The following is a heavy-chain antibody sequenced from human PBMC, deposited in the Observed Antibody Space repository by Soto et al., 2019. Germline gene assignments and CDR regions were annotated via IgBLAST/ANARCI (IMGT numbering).Heavy chain of an antibody. J-gene: IGHJ4*02. V-gene: IGHV3-21*01. D-gene: IGHD6-6*01. CDR2: ISSSSSYI. Sequence: ILSCAASGFTFSSYSMNWVRQAPGKGLEWVSSISSSSSYIYYADSVKGRFTISRDNAKNSLYLQMNSLRAEDTAVYYCARDQYSSPSGTFDYCGQGTLVTVST. CDR3: ARDQYSSPSGTFDY. CDR1: GFTFSSYS.